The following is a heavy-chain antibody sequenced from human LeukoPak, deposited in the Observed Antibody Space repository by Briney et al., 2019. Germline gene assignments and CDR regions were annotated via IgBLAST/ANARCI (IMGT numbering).Heavy chain of an antibody. CDR1: GFTFSSYA. V-gene: IGHV3-23*01. D-gene: IGHD3-3*01. CDR2: ISGGGSTI. Sequence: PGGTLRLSCAASGFTFSSYAMGWVRQAPGKGLDWVSVISGGGSTIYYADSVKGRFTISRDNSKNTLYLQMDNLRAEDTAVYYCAKKQGGNYPLDYWGQGTLVTVSS. CDR3: AKKQGGNYPLDY. J-gene: IGHJ4*02.